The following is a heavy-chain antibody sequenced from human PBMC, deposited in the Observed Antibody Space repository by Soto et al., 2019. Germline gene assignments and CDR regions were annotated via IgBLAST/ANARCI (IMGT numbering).Heavy chain of an antibody. Sequence: QVQLVESGGGVVQPGRSLRLSCAASGFTFSSYGMHWVRQAPGKGLEWVAVIWYDGSNKYYADSVKGRFTISRDNSKNTLYLQMTSLRAEDTAVYYCARDHRSVVVVPAAIYYWGQGTLVTVSS. D-gene: IGHD2-2*02. CDR2: IWYDGSNK. CDR1: GFTFSSYG. CDR3: ARDHRSVVVVPAAIYY. V-gene: IGHV3-33*01. J-gene: IGHJ4*02.